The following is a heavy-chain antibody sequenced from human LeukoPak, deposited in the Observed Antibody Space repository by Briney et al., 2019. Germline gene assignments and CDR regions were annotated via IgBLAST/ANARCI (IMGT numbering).Heavy chain of an antibody. Sequence: TSETLSLTCTVSGGSVSSGSYSWTWIRQPPGEGLEWIGYISYSGSTNYNPSLRSRVTISKDTFKNQFSLKLSSVTAADTAVYYCARLCSSTSCYVSCDIWGQGTMVTVSS. CDR2: ISYSGST. J-gene: IGHJ3*02. V-gene: IGHV4-61*01. D-gene: IGHD2-2*01. CDR3: ARLCSSTSCYVSCDI. CDR1: GGSVSSGSYS.